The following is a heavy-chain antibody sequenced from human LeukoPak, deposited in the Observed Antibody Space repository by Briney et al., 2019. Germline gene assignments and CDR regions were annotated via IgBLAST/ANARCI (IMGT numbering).Heavy chain of an antibody. CDR2: IWYDGSNK. Sequence: HPGGSLRLSCAASGFTFSSYGMHWVRQAPGKGLEWVAVIWYDGSNKYYADSVKGRFTISKDNSKNTLYLQMNSLRAEDTAVYYCAKDLSAYKYYFDYWGQGTLVTVSS. J-gene: IGHJ4*02. V-gene: IGHV3-33*06. D-gene: IGHD2-21*01. CDR1: GFTFSSYG. CDR3: AKDLSAYKYYFDY.